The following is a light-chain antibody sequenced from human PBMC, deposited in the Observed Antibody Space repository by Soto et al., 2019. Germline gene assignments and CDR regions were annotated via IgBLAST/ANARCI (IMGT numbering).Light chain of an antibody. J-gene: IGKJ1*01. V-gene: IGKV2-28*01. CDR1: QSLLHTNAYNY. CDR2: LGS. CDR3: MQALQTPRT. Sequence: DIVMTQSPLSLPVTPGEPASISCRSSQSLLHTNAYNYMDWYLQKPGQSPQLLIYLGSNRASGVPDRFSGSGSGTDFTLKISRVEAEDVGVYYCMQALQTPRTFGQWTKVEIK.